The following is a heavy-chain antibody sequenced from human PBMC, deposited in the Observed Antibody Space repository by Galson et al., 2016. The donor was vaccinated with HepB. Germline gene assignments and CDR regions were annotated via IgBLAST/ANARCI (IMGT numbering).Heavy chain of an antibody. V-gene: IGHV1-3*04. CDR3: ARLTTTFGLVRGFDY. Sequence: SVKVSCKASGYTFTADPMHWVRQAPGQRPEWMGWINTAAGDTWYSQKFQGRVTMTTDTSASTAYMELNTLRSADTAVDYCARLTTTFGLVRGFDYWGQGTRSPSPQ. CDR2: INTAAGDT. CDR1: GYTFTADP. J-gene: IGHJ4*02. D-gene: IGHD3-3*01.